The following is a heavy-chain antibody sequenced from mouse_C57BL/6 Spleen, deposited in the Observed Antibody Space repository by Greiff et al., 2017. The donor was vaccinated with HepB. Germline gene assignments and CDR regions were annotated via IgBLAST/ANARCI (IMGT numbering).Heavy chain of an antibody. Sequence: EVHLVESGGGLVQPGGSLKLSCAASGFTFSDYYMYWVRQTPEKRLEWVAYISNGGGSTYYPDTVKGRFTISRDNAKNTLYLQMSRLKSEDTAMYYCARRGYDYDGAMDYWGQGTSVTVSS. CDR2: ISNGGGST. J-gene: IGHJ4*01. D-gene: IGHD2-4*01. CDR3: ARRGYDYDGAMDY. CDR1: GFTFSDYY. V-gene: IGHV5-12*01.